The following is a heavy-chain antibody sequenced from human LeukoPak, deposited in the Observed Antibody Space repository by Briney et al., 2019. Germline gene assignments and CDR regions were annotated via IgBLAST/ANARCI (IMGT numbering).Heavy chain of an antibody. Sequence: GASVKVSCKASGYTFTGYYMHWVRQAPGQGLEWMGWINPNSGGTNYAQKFQGRVTMTRDTSISTAYMELSRLRSDDTAVYYCARLKSVYYDSSGYHRFFDYWGQGTLVTVSS. V-gene: IGHV1-2*02. D-gene: IGHD3-22*01. CDR1: GYTFTGYY. CDR3: ARLKSVYYDSSGYHRFFDY. CDR2: INPNSGGT. J-gene: IGHJ4*02.